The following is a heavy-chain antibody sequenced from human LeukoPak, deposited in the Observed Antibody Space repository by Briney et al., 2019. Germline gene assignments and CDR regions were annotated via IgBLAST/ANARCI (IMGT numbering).Heavy chain of an antibody. CDR1: GGSISSYY. J-gene: IGHJ4*02. Sequence: SETLSLTCTVSGGSISSYYWSWIRQPPGKGLGWIGYIYYSGSTNYNPSLKSRVTISVDTSKNQFSLKLSSVTAADTAVYYCARTYYYDSSGIFDYWGQGTLVTVSS. V-gene: IGHV4-59*01. CDR3: ARTYYYDSSGIFDY. CDR2: IYYSGST. D-gene: IGHD3-22*01.